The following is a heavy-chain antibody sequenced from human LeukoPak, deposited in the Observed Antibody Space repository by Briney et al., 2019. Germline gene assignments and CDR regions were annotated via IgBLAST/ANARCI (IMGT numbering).Heavy chain of an antibody. CDR3: ARGGVLRYSAGGVYYYGMDV. V-gene: IGHV4-34*01. CDR2: INHSGST. Sequence: SETLSLTCAGYGFTFSGYYWSWIRQPPGKGLEWIGEINHSGSTNYNPSLKSRVIISVDTSKNQFSLKLSSVTAADTAVYYCARGGVLRYSAGGVYYYGMDVWGKGTTVTVSS. D-gene: IGHD3-9*01. J-gene: IGHJ6*04. CDR1: GFTFSGYY.